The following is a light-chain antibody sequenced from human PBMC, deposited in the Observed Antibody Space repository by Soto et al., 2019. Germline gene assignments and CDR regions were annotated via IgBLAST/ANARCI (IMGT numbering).Light chain of an antibody. CDR2: DFS. V-gene: IGLV2-14*01. CDR1: SSDAGGYNY. Sequence: QSVLTQPASVSGSPGQSITISCTGTSSDAGGYNYASWYQQHPGKAPKLMIYDFSNRPAGVSNRFSSSNSGKTAGLTISGLQAEDEADYCCGSYTSSSTRVFGGGTKLAVL. J-gene: IGLJ2*01. CDR3: GSYTSSSTRV.